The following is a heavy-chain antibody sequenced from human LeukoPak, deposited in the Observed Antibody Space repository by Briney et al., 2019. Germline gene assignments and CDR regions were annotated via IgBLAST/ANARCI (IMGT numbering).Heavy chain of an antibody. CDR1: GGTFSSYA. J-gene: IGHJ5*02. CDR3: ARKLAYSSGELWFDP. V-gene: IGHV1-69*01. CDR2: IIPIFGTA. D-gene: IGHD6-19*01. Sequence: GASVKVSCTASGGTFSSYAISWVRQAPGQGLEWMGGIIPIFGTANYAQKFQGRVTITADESTGTAYMELSSLRSEDTAVYYCARKLAYSSGELWFDPWGQGTLVTVSS.